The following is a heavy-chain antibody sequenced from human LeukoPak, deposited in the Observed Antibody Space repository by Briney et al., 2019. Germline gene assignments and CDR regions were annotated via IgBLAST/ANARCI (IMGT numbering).Heavy chain of an antibody. J-gene: IGHJ2*01. V-gene: IGHV3-23*01. D-gene: IGHD4-17*01. CDR2: ISGSGAST. CDR3: AKRDYSGDNRYFDP. CDR1: GFTFSSYA. Sequence: PGGSLRLSCAASGFTFSSYAMSWVRQAPGRGLEWVSAISGSGASTYYADSVKGRVTISRDNAKNTLYLQMSSLRAEDTAVYYCAKRDYSGDNRYFDPWGRGTLVTVSS.